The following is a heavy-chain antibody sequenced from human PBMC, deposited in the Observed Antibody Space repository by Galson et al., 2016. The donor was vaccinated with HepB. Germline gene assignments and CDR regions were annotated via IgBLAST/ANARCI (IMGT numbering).Heavy chain of an antibody. CDR1: GFTFGSYA. CDR3: ARDGDAYNFDY. CDR2: ISGNSDTR. J-gene: IGHJ4*02. D-gene: IGHD5-24*01. V-gene: IGHV3-23*01. Sequence: SLRLSCAASGFTFGSYAMSWVRQAPGKGLEWVSVISGNSDTRYYADSVKGRLTISRDNSKNSLYLQMNNLRVEDTAVYYCARDGDAYNFDYWGQGTLVTVSS.